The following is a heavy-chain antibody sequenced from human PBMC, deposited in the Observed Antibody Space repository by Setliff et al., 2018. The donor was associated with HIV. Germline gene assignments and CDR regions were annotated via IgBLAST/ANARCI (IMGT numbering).Heavy chain of an antibody. J-gene: IGHJ4*02. CDR2: ISTYNGNT. CDR3: ARSRYSSPSGDY. CDR1: GYTFTSYG. D-gene: IGHD6-6*01. V-gene: IGHV1-18*01. Sequence: ASVKVSCKASGYTFTSYGISWVRQAPGQGLEWMGWISTYNGNTNYAPKLQGRVTMTTDTSTSTAYMELRSLTSDDTAVYYCARSRYSSPSGDYWGQGTLVTVSS.